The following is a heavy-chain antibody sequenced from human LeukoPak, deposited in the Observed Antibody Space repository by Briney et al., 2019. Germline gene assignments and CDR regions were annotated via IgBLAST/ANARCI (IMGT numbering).Heavy chain of an antibody. Sequence: GGSLRLSCAASGFTFSSYAMSWVRQAPGKGLEWVSAISGSGGSTYYADSVKGRFTISRDNSKNTLYLQMNSLRAEDTAVYYCARALVVVNSPFDYWGQGTLVTVSS. V-gene: IGHV3-23*01. D-gene: IGHD3-22*01. CDR1: GFTFSSYA. CDR3: ARALVVVNSPFDY. J-gene: IGHJ4*02. CDR2: ISGSGGST.